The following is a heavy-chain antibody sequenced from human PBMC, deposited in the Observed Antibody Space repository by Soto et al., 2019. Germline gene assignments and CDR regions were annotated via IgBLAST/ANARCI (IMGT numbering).Heavy chain of an antibody. V-gene: IGHV3-33*01. Sequence: QVQLVEAGGGVVQPGRSLRLSCAASGFTFSSYGMHWVRQAPGKGLVWVAVIWYDGSNKYYADSVKGRFTISRDNSKNTLYLQMNSLRAEDTAVYYCARDEGDYGSGSYFDYWGKGTLVTVSS. CDR2: IWYDGSNK. CDR1: GFTFSSYG. CDR3: ARDEGDYGSGSYFDY. D-gene: IGHD3-10*01. J-gene: IGHJ4*02.